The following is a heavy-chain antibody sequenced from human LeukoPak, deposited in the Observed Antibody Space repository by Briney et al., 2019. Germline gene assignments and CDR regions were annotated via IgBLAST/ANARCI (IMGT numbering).Heavy chain of an antibody. CDR3: AKRDVSDGSTYSPLFAC. Sequence: GGSLRLSCAPSGFTFISYAMSWVRQAPGGGLEWVSGISVSGSITLYTHSVKGRFAISRDNSKSTVFLHMNSLSVEDTAIYYCAKRDVSDGSTYSPLFACWGQGTLVTVSS. J-gene: IGHJ4*02. CDR2: ISVSGSIT. D-gene: IGHD2-2*01. CDR1: GFTFISYA. V-gene: IGHV3-23*01.